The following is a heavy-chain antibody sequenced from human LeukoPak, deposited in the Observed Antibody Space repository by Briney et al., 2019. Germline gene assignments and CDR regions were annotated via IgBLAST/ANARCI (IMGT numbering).Heavy chain of an antibody. V-gene: IGHV4-59*01. CDR2: IYYSGST. Sequence: SETLSLTCTVSGGSISSYYWSWIRQPPGKGLEWIGYIYYSGSTNYNPSLKSRVTISVDTSKNQFSLKLSSVTAADTAVYCCARDFSNGMDVWGQGTTVTVSS. CDR1: GGSISSYY. CDR3: ARDFSNGMDV. J-gene: IGHJ6*02. D-gene: IGHD4-4*01.